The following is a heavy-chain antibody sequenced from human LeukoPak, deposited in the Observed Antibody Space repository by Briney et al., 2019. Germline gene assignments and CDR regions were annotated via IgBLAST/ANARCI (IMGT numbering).Heavy chain of an antibody. V-gene: IGHV1-18*01. CDR1: GYTFTSYG. D-gene: IGHD2-15*01. J-gene: IGHJ5*02. CDR3: ARDIVVVVAATNWFDP. Sequence: ASVKVSCKASGYTFTSYGMSWVRQAPGQGLEWMGWISAYNGNTNYAQKLQGRVTMTTDTSTSTAYMELRSLRSDDTAVYYCARDIVVVVAATNWFDPWGQGTLVTVSS. CDR2: ISAYNGNT.